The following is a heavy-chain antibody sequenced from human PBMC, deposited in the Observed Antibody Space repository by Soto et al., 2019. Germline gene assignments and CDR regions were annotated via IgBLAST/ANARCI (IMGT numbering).Heavy chain of an antibody. J-gene: IGHJ6*02. V-gene: IGHV1-69*12. Sequence: QVQLVQSGAEVKKPGSSVKVSCKASGGTFSSYAISWVRQAPGQGLEWMGGIIPIFGTANYAQKFQGRVTITADESTSTAYMELSSLRSEDTAVYYCAREGPAGPTSPSDYYYGMDVWGQGTTVTVSS. CDR1: GGTFSSYA. D-gene: IGHD6-25*01. CDR3: AREGPAGPTSPSDYYYGMDV. CDR2: IIPIFGTA.